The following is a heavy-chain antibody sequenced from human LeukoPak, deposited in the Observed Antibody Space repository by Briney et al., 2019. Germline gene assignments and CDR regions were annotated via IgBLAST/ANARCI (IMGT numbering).Heavy chain of an antibody. CDR1: GFIFNDYY. D-gene: IGHD5-12*01. CDR2: IIGSSGST. Sequence: GGSLRLSCAASGFIFNDYYMTWIRQAPGKGLEWVSLIIGSSGSTFYADSVKGRFTISRDKSKNTLYLQMNSLRAEDTAVYYCAKGAYDYVEIAYFDYWGQGSLVTVSS. CDR3: AKGAYDYVEIAYFDY. V-gene: IGHV3-23*01. J-gene: IGHJ4*02.